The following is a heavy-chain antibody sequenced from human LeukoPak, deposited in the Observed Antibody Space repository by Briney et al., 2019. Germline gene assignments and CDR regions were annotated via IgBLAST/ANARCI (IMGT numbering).Heavy chain of an antibody. CDR3: ARVNYYYDSSGYYF. CDR1: GGSISSSSYY. D-gene: IGHD3-22*01. V-gene: IGHV4-39*07. CDR2: IYYSGST. Sequence: PSETLSLTCTVSGGSISSSSYYWGWIRQPPGKGLEWIGNIYYSGSTYYNPSLKSRVTISVDTSKNQFSLKLSSVTAADTAVYYCARVNYYYDSSGYYFWGQGTLVTVSS. J-gene: IGHJ4*02.